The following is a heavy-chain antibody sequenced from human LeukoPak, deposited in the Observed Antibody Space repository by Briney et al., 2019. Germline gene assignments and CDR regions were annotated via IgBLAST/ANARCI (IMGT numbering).Heavy chain of an antibody. J-gene: IGHJ4*02. Sequence: PGGSLRLSCAASGFTFSDYYMSWIRQAPGKGLEWVSYISRSSSYTNYADSVKGRFTISRDNAKNSLYLQMNSLRAEDTAVYYCARGACSSTSCPLDYWGQGTLVTVSS. D-gene: IGHD2-2*01. CDR3: ARGACSSTSCPLDY. V-gene: IGHV3-11*06. CDR2: ISRSSSYT. CDR1: GFTFSDYY.